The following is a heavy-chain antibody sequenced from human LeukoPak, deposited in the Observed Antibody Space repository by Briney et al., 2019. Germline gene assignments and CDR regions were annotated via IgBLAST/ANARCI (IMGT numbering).Heavy chain of an antibody. J-gene: IGHJ4*02. Sequence: SETLSLTCAVYGGSFSGYYWSWIRRPPGKGLEWIGEINHSGSTNYNPSLKSRVTISVDTSKNQFSLKLSSVTAADTAVCYCARRPRYYYGSGSYYEVYFDYWGQGTLVTVSS. V-gene: IGHV4-34*01. CDR1: GGSFSGYY. D-gene: IGHD3-10*01. CDR3: ARRPRYYYGSGSYYEVYFDY. CDR2: INHSGST.